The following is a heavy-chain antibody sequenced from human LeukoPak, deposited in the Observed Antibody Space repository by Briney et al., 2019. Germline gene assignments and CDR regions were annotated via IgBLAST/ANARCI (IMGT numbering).Heavy chain of an antibody. CDR3: ARIGYSTSWANFDY. Sequence: GGSLRLSCAASGFTFINYAMFWVRQAPGKGLEWVASIRTDGGEKYHADSVQGRFSISRDNSKNTLYLQMDSLRAEDTALYYCARIGYSTSWANFDYWGQGTLVTVSS. V-gene: IGHV3-33*08. CDR1: GFTFINYA. CDR2: IRTDGGEK. J-gene: IGHJ4*02. D-gene: IGHD6-13*01.